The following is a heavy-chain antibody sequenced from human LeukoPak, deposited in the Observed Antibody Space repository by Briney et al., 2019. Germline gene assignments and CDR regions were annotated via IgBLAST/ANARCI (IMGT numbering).Heavy chain of an antibody. CDR2: ISSSSSYI. D-gene: IGHD3-9*01. CDR1: GFTFGDYY. Sequence: GGSLRLSCVASGFTFGDYYMRWIRQAPGKGLEWVSSISSSSSYIYYADSVKGRFTISRDNAKNSLYLQMNSLRAEDTAVYYCARDGVNILTGYDAFDIWGQGTMVTVSS. V-gene: IGHV3-11*06. J-gene: IGHJ3*02. CDR3: ARDGVNILTGYDAFDI.